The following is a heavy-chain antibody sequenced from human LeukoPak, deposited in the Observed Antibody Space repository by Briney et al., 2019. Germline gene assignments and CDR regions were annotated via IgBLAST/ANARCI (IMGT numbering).Heavy chain of an antibody. Sequence: KPSETLSLTCTVSGGSISSSSYYWGWIRQPPGKGLEWIGSIYYSGSTYYNPSLKSRVTISVDTSKNQFSLKLSSVTAADTAVYYCARRGWYDRKDAFDIWGQGTMVTVSS. V-gene: IGHV4-39*01. CDR1: GGSISSSSYY. CDR3: ARRGWYDRKDAFDI. J-gene: IGHJ3*02. D-gene: IGHD3-22*01. CDR2: IYYSGST.